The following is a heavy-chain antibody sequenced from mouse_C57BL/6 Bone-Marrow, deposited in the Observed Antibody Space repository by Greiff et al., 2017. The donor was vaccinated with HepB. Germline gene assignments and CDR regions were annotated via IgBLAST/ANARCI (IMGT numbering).Heavy chain of an antibody. CDR1: GYTFTDHT. J-gene: IGHJ4*01. D-gene: IGHD1-1*01. Sequence: QVQLQQSDAELVKPGASVKISCKVSGYTFTDHTIHWMKQRPEQGLEWIGYIYPRDGSTKYNEKFKGKAILTADKYSSTAYMQLNSLTSEDTAVYFCARRVDYYAMDDWGQGTSVTVSS. CDR2: IYPRDGST. CDR3: ARRVDYYAMDD. V-gene: IGHV1-78*01.